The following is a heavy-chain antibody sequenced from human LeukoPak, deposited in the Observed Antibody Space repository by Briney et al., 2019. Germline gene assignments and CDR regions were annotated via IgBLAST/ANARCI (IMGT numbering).Heavy chain of an antibody. CDR3: AGGGTYLRYYFDF. J-gene: IGHJ4*02. CDR2: VYYSGST. Sequence: SETLSLTCTVSGXSISXYYXXWXXXPXGXXLXWIGHVYYSGSTNYNPSLKSRVTMSLDTSKNQFSLKLSSVTAADTAVYYCAGGGTYLRYYFDFWGQGTLVTVSS. V-gene: IGHV4-59*08. D-gene: IGHD1-26*01. CDR1: GXSISXYY.